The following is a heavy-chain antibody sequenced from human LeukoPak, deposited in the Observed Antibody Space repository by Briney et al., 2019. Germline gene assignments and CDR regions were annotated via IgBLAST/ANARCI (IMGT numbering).Heavy chain of an antibody. Sequence: SETLSLTCTVSGGSVSSGSYYGSWIRQPPGKGLEWIGYIYYSGSTNYNPSLKSRVTISVDTSKNQFSLRLSSVTAADTAVYYCARAAIIRGVIPNWFDLWGQGTLVTVSS. CDR3: ARAAIIRGVIPNWFDL. V-gene: IGHV4-61*01. J-gene: IGHJ5*02. CDR1: GGSVSSGSYY. CDR2: IYYSGST. D-gene: IGHD3-10*01.